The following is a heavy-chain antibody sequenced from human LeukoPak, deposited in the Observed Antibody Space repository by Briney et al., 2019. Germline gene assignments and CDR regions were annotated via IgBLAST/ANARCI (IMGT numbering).Heavy chain of an antibody. J-gene: IGHJ2*01. Sequence: SETLSLTCAVYGGSFSGYYWSWLRQPPGKGLEWIGGINHSGSTNYNPSLKSRVTISVDTSKNQFSLKLSSVNAADTAVYYCARHSDTYYYDSSGYYYGLWYFDLWGRGTLVTVSS. D-gene: IGHD3-22*01. V-gene: IGHV4-34*01. CDR3: ARHSDTYYYDSSGYYYGLWYFDL. CDR1: GGSFSGYY. CDR2: INHSGST.